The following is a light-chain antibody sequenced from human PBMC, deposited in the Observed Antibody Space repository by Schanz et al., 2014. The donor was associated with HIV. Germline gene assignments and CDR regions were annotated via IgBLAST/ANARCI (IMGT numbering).Light chain of an antibody. CDR1: ISDVGGYNF. V-gene: IGLV2-8*01. Sequence: QSVLTQPASVSGSPGQSITISCTGTISDVGGYNFVSWYQQHPGKAPKLMIYEVSKRPSGVPDRFSGSKSGNTASLTVSGLQAEDEADYYCSSYAYSNIPFGTGTKLTVL. CDR3: SSYAYSNIP. J-gene: IGLJ1*01. CDR2: EVS.